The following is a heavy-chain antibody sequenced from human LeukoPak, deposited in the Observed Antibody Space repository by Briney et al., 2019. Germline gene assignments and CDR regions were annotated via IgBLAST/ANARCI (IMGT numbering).Heavy chain of an antibody. V-gene: IGHV4-34*01. CDR2: IRHSGST. D-gene: IGHD3-10*01. J-gene: IGHJ4*02. CDR1: GGSLSGYS. CDR3: ARGSLWFGELRY. Sequence: SETLSLTCAVYGGSLSGYSWSWIRQPPGKGLEWIGEIRHSGSTNYNPSLKSRVTISVDTSKNQFSLKLSSVTAADTAVYYCARGSLWFGELRYWGQGPLVTVSS.